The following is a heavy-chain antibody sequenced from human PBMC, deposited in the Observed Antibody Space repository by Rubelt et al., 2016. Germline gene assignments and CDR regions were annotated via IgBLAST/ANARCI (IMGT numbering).Heavy chain of an antibody. D-gene: IGHD3-3*01. J-gene: IGHJ4*02. V-gene: IGHV4-4*02. CDR2: IYHSGST. Sequence: GLVKPSETLSLTCAVSGGSISSSNWWSWVRQPPGKGLEWIGEIYHSGSTNYNPSLKSRVTISVDTSKNQFSLRVTSVTAADTAVYYCARDRSGYGLFDSWGQGTLVTVSS. CDR3: ARDRSGYGLFDS. CDR1: GGSISSSNW.